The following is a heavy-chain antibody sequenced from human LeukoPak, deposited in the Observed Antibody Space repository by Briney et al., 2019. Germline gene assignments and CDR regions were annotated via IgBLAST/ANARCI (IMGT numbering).Heavy chain of an antibody. Sequence: GGSLRLSCAGTGTGFTFSSYAMSWVRQAPGKGLEWVSSISDSGGSTYYADSVKGRFTISRDNSKNTLYLQMNSLRAEETAVYYCARHRGSVFKGYMDVWGKGTTVSVSS. CDR2: ISDSGGST. D-gene: IGHD2-8*01. J-gene: IGHJ6*03. CDR3: ARHRGSVFKGYMDV. CDR1: GFTFSSYA. V-gene: IGHV3-23*01.